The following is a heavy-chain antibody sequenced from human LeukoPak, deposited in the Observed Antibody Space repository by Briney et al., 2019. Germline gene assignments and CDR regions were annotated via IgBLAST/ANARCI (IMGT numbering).Heavy chain of an antibody. D-gene: IGHD6-19*01. Sequence: ASVKVSCKASGGTFSSYAISWVRQAPGQGLEWMGRIIPILGIANYAQKFQGRVTITADKSTSTAYMELSSLRSEDTAVYYCASGEYSSGQNYWGQGTLVTVSS. CDR1: GGTFSSYA. CDR2: IIPILGIA. CDR3: ASGEYSSGQNY. V-gene: IGHV1-69*04. J-gene: IGHJ4*02.